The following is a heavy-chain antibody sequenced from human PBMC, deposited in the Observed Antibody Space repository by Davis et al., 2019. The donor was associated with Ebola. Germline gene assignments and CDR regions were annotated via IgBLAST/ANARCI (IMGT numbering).Heavy chain of an antibody. D-gene: IGHD5-24*01. CDR2: IKQDGSET. CDR3: AILAMASLSDYDH. CDR1: GFAFKSCW. Sequence: PGGSLRLSCVASGFAFKSCWMSWVRQAPGKGLEWVANIKQDGSETYYVDSVKGRFTISRDNAKNSLDLQMNSLRAEDSAVYYCAILAMASLSDYDHWGQGAPVTVSS. V-gene: IGHV3-7*03. J-gene: IGHJ4*02.